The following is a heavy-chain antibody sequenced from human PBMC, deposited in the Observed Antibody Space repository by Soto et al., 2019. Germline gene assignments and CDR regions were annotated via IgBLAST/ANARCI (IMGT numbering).Heavy chain of an antibody. CDR3: ARGLISGSHYSGGWYYFDS. J-gene: IGHJ4*02. V-gene: IGHV4-34*01. CDR1: GGSFSDYI. CDR2: INHSGSA. D-gene: IGHD1-26*01. Sequence: QVQLQQSGAGLLKPSETLSLTCDVYGGSFSDYIWTWIRQTPGKGLQWIGQINHSGSANYNPSLQRRVTISVHASSSQFSLELSSVTAADTAVYYCARGLISGSHYSGGWYYFDSWGQGTQVTVSS.